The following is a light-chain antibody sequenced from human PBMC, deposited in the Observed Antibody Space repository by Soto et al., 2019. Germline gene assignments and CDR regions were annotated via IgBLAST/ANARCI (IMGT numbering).Light chain of an antibody. Sequence: EIVLTQSTGTLSLSPGERATLSCRASQSVSSSYLAWYQQKPGQAPRLLIYGASSRGTGIPDRISGSGSGTDFTLTISSLGPEDFAVYYCQQYGSSRWTFGQGTKVEIK. J-gene: IGKJ1*01. CDR3: QQYGSSRWT. CDR2: GAS. CDR1: QSVSSSY. V-gene: IGKV3-20*01.